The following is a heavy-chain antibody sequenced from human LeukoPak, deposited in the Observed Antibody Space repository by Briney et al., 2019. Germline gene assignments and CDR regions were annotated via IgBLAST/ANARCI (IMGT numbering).Heavy chain of an antibody. J-gene: IGHJ4*02. V-gene: IGHV4-39*07. CDR2: IYYSGST. Sequence: SETLSLTCTVSGGSISSSSYYWGWIRQPPGKGLEWIGSIYYSGSTYYNPSLKSRVTISVDTSKNQFSLKLSSVTAADTAVYYRASSDRPTSGGSCYWGQGTLVTVSS. D-gene: IGHD2-15*01. CDR3: ASSDRPTSGGSCY. CDR1: GGSISSSSYY.